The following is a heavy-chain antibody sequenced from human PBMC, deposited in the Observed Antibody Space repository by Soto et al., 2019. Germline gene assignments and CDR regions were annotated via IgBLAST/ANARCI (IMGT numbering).Heavy chain of an antibody. CDR2: IWYDGSNK. CDR1: GFTFSSYG. Sequence: QVQLVESGGGVVQPGRSLRLSCAASGFTFSSYGMHWVRQAPGKGMEWVAVIWYDGSNKYYADSVKGRFTISRDNSKNTLYLQMNSLRAEDTAVYYCARQGHFAVVIRYYYMDVWGKGTTVTVSS. CDR3: ARQGHFAVVIRYYYMDV. D-gene: IGHD3-3*01. V-gene: IGHV3-33*01. J-gene: IGHJ6*03.